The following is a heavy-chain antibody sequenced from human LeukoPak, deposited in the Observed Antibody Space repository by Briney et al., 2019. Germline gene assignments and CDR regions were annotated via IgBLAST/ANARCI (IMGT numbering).Heavy chain of an antibody. CDR2: ISYDGSNK. V-gene: IGHV3-30*03. CDR3: ARDHPTTAMVTGGLYYFDY. Sequence: PGGSLRLSCAASGFTFSTYAMHWVRQAPGKGLEWVAVISYDGSNKYYADSVKGRFTISRDNAKNSLYLQMNSLRAEDTAVYYCARDHPTTAMVTGGLYYFDYWGQGTLVTVSS. J-gene: IGHJ4*02. D-gene: IGHD5-18*01. CDR1: GFTFSTYA.